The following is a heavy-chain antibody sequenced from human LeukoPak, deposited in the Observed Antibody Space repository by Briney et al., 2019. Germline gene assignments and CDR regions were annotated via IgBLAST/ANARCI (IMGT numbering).Heavy chain of an antibody. CDR1: GGSISSYY. Sequence: SETLSLTCTVSGGSISSYYWSWIRQPPGKGLEWIGYIYYSGSTNYNPSLKSRVTISVDTSKNQFSLKLSSVTAADTGVYYCARLEQRSGVDCWGQGTLVTVSS. CDR2: IYYSGST. J-gene: IGHJ4*02. D-gene: IGHD1-26*01. CDR3: ARLEQRSGVDC. V-gene: IGHV4-59*08.